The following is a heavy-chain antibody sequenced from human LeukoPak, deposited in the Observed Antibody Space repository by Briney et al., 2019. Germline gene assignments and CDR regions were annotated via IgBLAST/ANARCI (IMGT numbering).Heavy chain of an antibody. D-gene: IGHD3-16*01. CDR1: GFTFSDHY. V-gene: IGHV3-11*04. J-gene: IGHJ4*02. CDR2: ISSSGSTI. CDR3: AKWVFGAAPPGHSYFDY. Sequence: GGSLRLSCAASGFTFSDHYMSWIRQAPGKGLEWVSYISSSGSTIYYPDSVKGRFTISRDNAKNSLYLQVSSLRVEDTAVYYGAKWVFGAAPPGHSYFDYGAREP.